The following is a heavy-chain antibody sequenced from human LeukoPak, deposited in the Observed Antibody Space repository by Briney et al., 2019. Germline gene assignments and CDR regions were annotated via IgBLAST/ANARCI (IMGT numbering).Heavy chain of an antibody. CDR3: ARSAASLYYYGMDV. V-gene: IGHV1-8*01. CDR2: MNPNSGNT. Sequence: ASVNVSCKASGYTFTSYDINWVRQAPGQGLEWMGWMNPNSGNTGYAQKFQGRVTMTRNTSISTAYMELSSLRSEDTAVYYCARSAASLYYYGMDVWGQGTTVTVFS. J-gene: IGHJ6*02. CDR1: GYTFTSYD. D-gene: IGHD2-15*01.